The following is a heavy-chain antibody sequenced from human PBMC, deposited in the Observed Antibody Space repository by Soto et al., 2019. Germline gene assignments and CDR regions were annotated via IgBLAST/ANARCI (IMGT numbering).Heavy chain of an antibody. V-gene: IGHV3-48*01. CDR2: ISSSSSTI. CDR3: ASQSSEWLLFAS. J-gene: IGHJ4*02. CDR1: GFTFSSYS. Sequence: LRLSCAASGFTFSSYSMNWVRQAPGKGLEWVSYISSSSSTIYYADSVKGRFTISRDNAKNSLYLQMNSLRAEYTAVYYCASQSSEWLLFASWGQGTLVTVSS. D-gene: IGHD5-12*01.